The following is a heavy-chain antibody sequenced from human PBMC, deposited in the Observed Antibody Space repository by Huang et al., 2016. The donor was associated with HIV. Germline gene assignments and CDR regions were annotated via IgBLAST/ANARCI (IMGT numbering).Heavy chain of an antibody. CDR1: GYTFTSYY. J-gene: IGHJ4*02. CDR2: INPSGGST. D-gene: IGHD4-17*01. Sequence: QVQLVQSGAEVKKPGASVKVSCKASGYTFTSYYMHWVRQAPGQGLEWMGIINPSGGSTSYAKKFQCRVTMTRDTSTSTVYMELSSLRSEDTAVYYCATTTVVQRGPYDYWGQGTLVTVSS. V-gene: IGHV1-46*01. CDR3: ATTTVVQRGPYDY.